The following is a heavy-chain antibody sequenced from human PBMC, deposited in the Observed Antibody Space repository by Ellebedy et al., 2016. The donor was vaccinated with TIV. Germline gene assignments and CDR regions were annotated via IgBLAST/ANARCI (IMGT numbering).Heavy chain of an antibody. V-gene: IGHV3-30*13. CDR2: ISGHGLTT. D-gene: IGHD2/OR15-2a*01. Sequence: GESLKISCAASGFIFNSHGMHWVRQAPGKGLEWVAVISGHGLTTYYADSVKGRFTISRDNSNNSLYLQMNSLRAEDTAVYFCTRERAVRGAPAYLAYDFWGQGTLVTVSS. J-gene: IGHJ4*02. CDR1: GFIFNSHG. CDR3: TRERAVRGAPAYLAYDF.